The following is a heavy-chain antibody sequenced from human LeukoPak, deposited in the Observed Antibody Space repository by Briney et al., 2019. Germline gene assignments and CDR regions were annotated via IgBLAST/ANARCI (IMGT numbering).Heavy chain of an antibody. CDR1: GYTFTSYG. J-gene: IGHJ5*02. V-gene: IGHV1-18*01. D-gene: IGHD5-18*01. Sequence: ASVKVSCKASGYTFTSYGISWVRQAPGQGLEWMGWISAYNGNTNYAQKLQGRVTMTTDTSTSTAYMELRSLRSDDTAVYYCAREISDTAMVSNWFDPWGQGTLVTVSS. CDR2: ISAYNGNT. CDR3: AREISDTAMVSNWFDP.